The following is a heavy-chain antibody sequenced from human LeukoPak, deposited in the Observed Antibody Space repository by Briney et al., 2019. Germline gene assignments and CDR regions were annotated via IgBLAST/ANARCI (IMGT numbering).Heavy chain of an antibody. J-gene: IGHJ4*02. CDR2: IYYSGST. Sequence: SDTLSLTCTVSGGSISSRTYYWGWIRQPPGKGLERIGTIYYSGSTYYTPSLKSRDTISVDTSKNQFSLKLSSVTAADTAVYYCASQLFPLAVSGFDYWGQGTLVTVSS. D-gene: IGHD6-19*01. CDR1: GGSISSRTYY. CDR3: ASQLFPLAVSGFDY. V-gene: IGHV4-39*01.